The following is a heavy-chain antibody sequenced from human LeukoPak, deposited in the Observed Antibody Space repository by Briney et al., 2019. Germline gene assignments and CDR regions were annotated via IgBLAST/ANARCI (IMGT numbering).Heavy chain of an antibody. V-gene: IGHV3-11*06. CDR3: ARDRNDEGYGCYFDY. CDR1: GFTFSDYY. D-gene: IGHD1-1*01. J-gene: IGHJ4*02. Sequence: GGSLRLSCAASGFTFSDYYMSWIRQAPGKGLEWVSYISSSSSYTNYADSVKGRFTISRDNAKNSLYLQMNSLRAEDMAVYYCARDRNDEGYGCYFDYWGQGTLVTVSS. CDR2: ISSSSSYT.